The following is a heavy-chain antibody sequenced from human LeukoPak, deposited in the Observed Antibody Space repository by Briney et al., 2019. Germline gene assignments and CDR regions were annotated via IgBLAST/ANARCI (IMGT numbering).Heavy chain of an antibody. CDR3: ASTVLSYNWNSPFDY. CDR2: IIPIFGTA. Sequence: SVKLSCKASGGTFSSYSISWVRHPPGQGLEWMGGIIPIFGTANYAQKFQGRVTITADESTSTAHMELSSLRSEDTAVYYCASTVLSYNWNSPFDYWGQGTLVTVSS. D-gene: IGHD1/OR15-1a*01. J-gene: IGHJ4*02. V-gene: IGHV1-69*13. CDR1: GGTFSSYS.